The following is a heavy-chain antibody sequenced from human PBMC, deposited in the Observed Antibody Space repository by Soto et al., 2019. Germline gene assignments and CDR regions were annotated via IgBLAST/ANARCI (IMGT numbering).Heavy chain of an antibody. D-gene: IGHD3-10*02. CDR1: GYTFSDYY. CDR3: ARSVRGHDAFDI. CDR2: INPDDDGT. Sequence: QVQLVQSGAEVKKPGASLKVSCKTSGYTFSDYYMHWVRQAPGQGLDWMGWINPDDDGTNYAQKYQGRISITGDTSITTAYLELSGLRYDDTAIYYCARSVRGHDAFDIWGQGTMVTVSS. J-gene: IGHJ3*02. V-gene: IGHV1-2*02.